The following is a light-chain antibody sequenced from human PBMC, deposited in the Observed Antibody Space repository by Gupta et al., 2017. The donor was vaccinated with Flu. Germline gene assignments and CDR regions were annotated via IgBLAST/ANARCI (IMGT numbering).Light chain of an antibody. J-gene: IGKJ1*01. CDR1: RTVIHSASSKLY. V-gene: IGKV4-1*01. CDR2: CAS. Sequence: NCNSSRTVIHSASSKLYLAWYQQRPGQTPNLLSECASTRETGVPDSFSGSGSVIDFTLTSLSPEAEDVAVYYCQQNWRTPWTFGQGTKVEIK. CDR3: QQNWRTPWT.